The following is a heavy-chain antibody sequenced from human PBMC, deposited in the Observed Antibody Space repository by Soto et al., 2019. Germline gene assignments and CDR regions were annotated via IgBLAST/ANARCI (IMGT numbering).Heavy chain of an antibody. CDR1: GDSVSSNSAA. CDR3: ARDRIAVAGHPLPFAY. Sequence: SQTLSLTCAISGDSVSSNSAAWNWIRQSPSRGLEWLGRTYYRSKWYNDYAVSVKSRITINPDTSKNQFSLQLNSVTPEDTAVYFCARDRIAVAGHPLPFAYWSQGTLVTVSS. D-gene: IGHD6-19*01. CDR2: TYYRSKWYN. J-gene: IGHJ4*02. V-gene: IGHV6-1*01.